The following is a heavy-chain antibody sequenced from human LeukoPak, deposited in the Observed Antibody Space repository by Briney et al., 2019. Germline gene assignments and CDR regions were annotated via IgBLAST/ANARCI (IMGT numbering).Heavy chain of an antibody. CDR1: GGSIIDYC. CDR2: IYYSGST. Sequence: SETLSLTCTVSGGSIIDYCWSWIRQPPGKGLEWIGYIYYSGSTNYNPSLKSRVTISVDTSRNQFSLILRSMTAADTAVYYCARAPTHDYGDVWGQGTLVTVSS. V-gene: IGHV4-59*01. D-gene: IGHD4-17*01. J-gene: IGHJ4*02. CDR3: ARAPTHDYGDV.